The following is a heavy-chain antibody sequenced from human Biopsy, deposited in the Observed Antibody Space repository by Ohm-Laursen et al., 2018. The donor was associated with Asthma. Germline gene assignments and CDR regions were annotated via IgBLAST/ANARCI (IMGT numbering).Heavy chain of an antibody. Sequence: SLRLSCAASGFTFSSYAMSWVRQAPGKGLEWVSAISGSAGSTYYADSVKGRFTISRDNSKSTLYLQMNSLRAEDTAVYYCAKDRDYDILTGPPGFDYWGQGTLVTVSS. CDR1: GFTFSSYA. CDR2: ISGSAGST. CDR3: AKDRDYDILTGPPGFDY. D-gene: IGHD3-9*01. V-gene: IGHV3-23*01. J-gene: IGHJ4*02.